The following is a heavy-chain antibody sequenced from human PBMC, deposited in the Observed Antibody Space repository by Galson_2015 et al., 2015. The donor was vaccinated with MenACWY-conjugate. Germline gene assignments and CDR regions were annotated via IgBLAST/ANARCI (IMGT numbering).Heavy chain of an antibody. CDR2: ICAGGISI. Sequence: SLRLSCAASGFDFSNYCMHWVRQGPGKGLECVSRICAGGISIMYGDAVRGRFTISRDDLISVTAADTAVYYCARIPTWGSSFGYFDYWGQGILVAVSS. CDR3: SFGYFDY. J-gene: IGHJ4*02. V-gene: IGHV3-74*03. CDR1: GFDFSNYC. D-gene: IGHD3-10*01.